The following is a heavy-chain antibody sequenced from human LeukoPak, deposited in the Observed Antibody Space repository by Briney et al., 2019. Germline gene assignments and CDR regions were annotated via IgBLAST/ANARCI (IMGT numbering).Heavy chain of an antibody. V-gene: IGHV4-59*01. CDR1: CGSISSYY. CDR3: ARDSYVGAWDH. Sequence: SETPSLACTVSCGSISSYYWSWLRQPPGKGLEWIGYMYYSGSTNYNPSLKSRVTISVDTSKNQFSLKLSSVTAADTAVYYCARDSYVGAWDHWGQGTLVTVSS. J-gene: IGHJ4*02. D-gene: IGHD1-26*01. CDR2: MYYSGST.